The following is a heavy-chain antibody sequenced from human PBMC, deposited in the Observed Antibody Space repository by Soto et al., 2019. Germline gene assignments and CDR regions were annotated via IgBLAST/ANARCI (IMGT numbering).Heavy chain of an antibody. CDR3: ATLQALGYDSSH. Sequence: QVQLQESGPGLVKPSQTLSLTCTVSGGSISSGGYYWSWIRQHPGKGLEWIGYIYYSGSTYYNPSLMIRVTTSVDTSKNQFSLKPSSVTAADTAVYYCATLQALGYDSSHWGQGTLVTVSS. J-gene: IGHJ4*02. D-gene: IGHD3-22*01. CDR1: GGSISSGGYY. CDR2: IYYSGST. V-gene: IGHV4-31*03.